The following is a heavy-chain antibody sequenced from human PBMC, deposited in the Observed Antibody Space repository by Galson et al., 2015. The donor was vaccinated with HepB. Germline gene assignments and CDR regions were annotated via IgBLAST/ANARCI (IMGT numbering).Heavy chain of an antibody. CDR2: IYYSGST. V-gene: IGHV4-31*03. D-gene: IGHD2-2*01. Sequence: LSLTCTVSGGSISSGGYYWNWIRQHPGKGLEWIGYIYYSGSTYYNPSLKSRVTISVDTSKNQFSLKLSSVTAADTAVYYCATGGIVVAMDAFDIWGQGTMVTVSS. J-gene: IGHJ3*02. CDR3: ATGGIVVAMDAFDI. CDR1: GGSISSGGYY.